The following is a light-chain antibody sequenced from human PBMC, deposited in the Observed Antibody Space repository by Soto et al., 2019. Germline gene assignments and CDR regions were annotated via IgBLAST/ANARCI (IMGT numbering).Light chain of an antibody. CDR2: KAS. Sequence: DIQMTQSPATLSLSVGDRATITCRTSQSISSWLAWYQQKPGKAPKLLIYKASTLKSGVPSRFSGSGSGTDFTLTISSLQPDDFATYYCQHYNSYSGAFGQGTKVDIK. V-gene: IGKV1-5*03. CDR3: QHYNSYSGA. CDR1: QSISSW. J-gene: IGKJ1*01.